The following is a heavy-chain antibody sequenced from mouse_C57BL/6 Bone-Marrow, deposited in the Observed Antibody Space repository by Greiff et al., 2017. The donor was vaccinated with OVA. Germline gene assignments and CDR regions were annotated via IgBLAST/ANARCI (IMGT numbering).Heavy chain of an antibody. CDR1: GYTFTDYN. J-gene: IGHJ2*01. CDR3: ARGANWERVDY. D-gene: IGHD4-1*02. Sequence: DVQLQQSGPELVKPGASVKMSCKASGYTFTDYNMHWVKQSHGKSLEGIGYINPNNGGTSYNQKFKGKATLTVNKSSRTADLELRSLTSEDSAVYYCARGANWERVDYWGQGTTLTVSS. V-gene: IGHV1-22*01. CDR2: INPNNGGT.